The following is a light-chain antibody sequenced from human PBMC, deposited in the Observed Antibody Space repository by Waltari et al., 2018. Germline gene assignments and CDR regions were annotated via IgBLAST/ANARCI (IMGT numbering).Light chain of an antibody. CDR2: GVS. CDR3: CSYTVSSTFI. J-gene: IGLJ1*01. Sequence: QSAPTQPPSVSGSPGQSVTISCTGTSSDVGGYNYVSWYQQHPGKVPKLIIYGVSNRPSGVSDRFSGSKSGNTASLTISGRQAEDEADYYCCSYTVSSTFIFGAGTRLTVL. V-gene: IGLV2-14*01. CDR1: SSDVGGYNY.